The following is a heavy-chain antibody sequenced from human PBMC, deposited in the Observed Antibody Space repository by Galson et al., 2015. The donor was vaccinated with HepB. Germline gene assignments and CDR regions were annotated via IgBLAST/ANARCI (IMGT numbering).Heavy chain of an antibody. D-gene: IGHD6-19*01. CDR1: GFTFNTYA. CDR3: ATDSDRRGWYYYFDY. J-gene: IGHJ4*02. V-gene: IGHV3-23*01. CDR2: ISSSGDNT. Sequence: SLRLSCAASGFTFNTYAMTWVRQPPGKGLEWISAISSSGDNTFYADSVRGRFTISRDNSKNTLFLDISGLRADDTAIYYCATDSDRRGWYYYFDYWGQGTLVSVSS.